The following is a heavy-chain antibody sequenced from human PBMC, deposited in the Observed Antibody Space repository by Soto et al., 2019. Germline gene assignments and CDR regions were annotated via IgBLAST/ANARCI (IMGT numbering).Heavy chain of an antibody. CDR1: GFTFSSYA. Sequence: QVQLVESGGGVVQPGRSLRLSCAASGFTFSSYAMHWVRQAPGKGLEWVAVISYDGSNKYYADSVKGRFTISRDNSKNTLYLQMNSLRAEDTAVYYCARDLGGMATIPVLDYWGQGTLVTVSS. D-gene: IGHD5-12*01. CDR2: ISYDGSNK. J-gene: IGHJ4*02. CDR3: ARDLGGMATIPVLDY. V-gene: IGHV3-30-3*01.